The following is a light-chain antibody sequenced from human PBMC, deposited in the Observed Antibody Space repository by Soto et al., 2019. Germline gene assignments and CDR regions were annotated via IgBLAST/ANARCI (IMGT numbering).Light chain of an antibody. V-gene: IGLV2-14*01. CDR1: RSDVGSYNY. Sequence: QSVLTQPPSASGSPGQSVTISCTGTRSDVGSYNYVSWYQQHPGKAPKLMIYEVSNRPSGVSNRFSGSKSGNTASLTISGLQAEDEADYYCSSYTSSSTWVFGGGTKLTVL. CDR3: SSYTSSSTWV. CDR2: EVS. J-gene: IGLJ3*02.